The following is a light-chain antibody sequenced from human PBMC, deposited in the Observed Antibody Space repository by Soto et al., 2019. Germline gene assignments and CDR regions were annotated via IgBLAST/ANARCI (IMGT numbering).Light chain of an antibody. CDR3: SSYTSSSTPVV. Sequence: QSALTQPASVSGSPGQSITISCTGTSSDVGGYNYVSWYQQHPGKAPKLMIYDVSNRPSGVSNRFSGSKSGNTASLTMSGLQAEDEADYYCSSYTSSSTPVVFGGGTKVTVL. V-gene: IGLV2-14*01. CDR2: DVS. CDR1: SSDVGGYNY. J-gene: IGLJ2*01.